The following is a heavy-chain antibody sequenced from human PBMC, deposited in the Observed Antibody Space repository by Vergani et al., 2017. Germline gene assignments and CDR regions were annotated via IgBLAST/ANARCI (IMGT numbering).Heavy chain of an antibody. CDR2: ISGSGGST. CDR3: AKISIVVVPAAIRSGQDY. J-gene: IGHJ4*02. V-gene: IGHV3-23*01. Sequence: EVQLLESGGGLVQPGGSLRLSCAASGFTFSSYAMSWVRQAPGKGLEWVSAISGSGGSTYYADSVKGRFTISRDNFKNTLYLQMNSLRAEDTAVYYWAKISIVVVPAAIRSGQDYWSQGSLVTVSS. D-gene: IGHD2-2*02. CDR1: GFTFSSYA.